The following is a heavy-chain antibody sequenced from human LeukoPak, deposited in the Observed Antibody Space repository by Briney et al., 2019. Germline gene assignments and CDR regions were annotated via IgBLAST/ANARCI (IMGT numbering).Heavy chain of an antibody. V-gene: IGHV4-59*01. J-gene: IGHJ4*02. D-gene: IGHD6-13*01. CDR3: AGHHSSSWYNY. Sequence: PSETLSLTCTVSGGSISSYYWSWIRQPPGKGLEWIGYIYYSGSTNYNPSLKSRVTISVDTSKNQFSLKLSSVTAADTAVYYCAGHHSSSWYNYWGQGTLVTVSS. CDR1: GGSISSYY. CDR2: IYYSGST.